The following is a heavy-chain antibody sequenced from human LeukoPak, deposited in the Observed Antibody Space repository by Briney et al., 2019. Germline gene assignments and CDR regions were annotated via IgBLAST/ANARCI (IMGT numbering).Heavy chain of an antibody. CDR2: IKTNSGDT. V-gene: IGHV1-2*02. Sequence: ASVKVSCKASGYTFTGYYIHWVRQAPGQGLEWMGCIKTNSGDTNYAKKFQGRLTMTRDTSINTAYMELSSLRSDDTAVYYCGRGDKTFDPWGQGTLVTVSS. CDR1: GYTFTGYY. CDR3: GRGDKTFDP. J-gene: IGHJ5*02.